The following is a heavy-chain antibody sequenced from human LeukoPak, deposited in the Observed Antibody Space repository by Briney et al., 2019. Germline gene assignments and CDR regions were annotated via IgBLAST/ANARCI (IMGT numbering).Heavy chain of an antibody. CDR2: IYFDGNS. CDR1: GGSLGSSSYY. D-gene: IGHD3-3*01. CDR3: AAENGNFWIGYHYFED. V-gene: IGHV4-39*01. J-gene: IGHJ4*02. Sequence: SETLSLTCTVSGGSLGSSSYYWGWIRQPPGKDLEWIGTIYFDGNSFYNPSLKSRVTISTDMSKNQFSLKLSSVTAADTAIYYCAAENGNFWIGYHYFEDWGQGTLVSVSS.